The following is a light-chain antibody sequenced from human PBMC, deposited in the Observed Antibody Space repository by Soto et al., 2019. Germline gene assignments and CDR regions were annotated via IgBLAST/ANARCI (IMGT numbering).Light chain of an antibody. CDR1: QSISRY. J-gene: IGKJ5*01. CDR3: QQSYSGPPIT. Sequence: DIQMTQSPSSLSASVGDSVTISCRASQSISRYLNWYQQKPGKAPKLLIYAASSLQSGVPSRFSGSGSGTEFTLTISSLQPEDFATYYCQQSYSGPPITFGQGTRLEIK. V-gene: IGKV1-39*01. CDR2: AAS.